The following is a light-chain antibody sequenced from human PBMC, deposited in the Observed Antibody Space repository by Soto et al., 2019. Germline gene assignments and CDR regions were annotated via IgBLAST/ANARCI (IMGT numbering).Light chain of an antibody. V-gene: IGLV4-69*01. CDR2: LNSDGSH. CDR3: QTWGTGIPWV. CDR1: SGHISYA. J-gene: IGLJ3*02. Sequence: QLVLTQSPSASASLGASVKLTCTLSSGHISYAIAWHQQQPEKGPRYLMKLNSDGSHSKGDGIADRVSGSSSGAERYLTLSSLQAEDEADYYCQTWGTGIPWVFGGGTQMTVL.